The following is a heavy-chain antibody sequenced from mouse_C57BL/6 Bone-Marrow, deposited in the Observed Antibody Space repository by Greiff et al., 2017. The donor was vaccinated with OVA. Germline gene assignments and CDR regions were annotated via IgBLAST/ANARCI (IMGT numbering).Heavy chain of an antibody. CDR2: IYPRSGNT. J-gene: IGHJ2*01. CDR1: GYTFTSYG. D-gene: IGHD3-3*01. V-gene: IGHV1-81*01. Sequence: VQLQQSGAELARPGASVKLSCKASGYTFTSYGISWVKQRPGQGLEWIGEIYPRSGNTYYNEKFKGKATLTADKSSSTAYMELRSLTSEDSAVYFCARGTHSGFDYWGQGTTLTVSS. CDR3: ARGTHSGFDY.